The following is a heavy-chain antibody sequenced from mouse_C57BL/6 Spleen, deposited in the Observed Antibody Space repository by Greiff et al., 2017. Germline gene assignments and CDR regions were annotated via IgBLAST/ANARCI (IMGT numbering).Heavy chain of an antibody. CDR2: INYDGSST. CDR3: ASDYFGLWYFYV. CDR1: GFTFSDYY. D-gene: IGHD1-1*01. Sequence: DVQLVESEGGLVQPGSSMKLSCTASGFTFSDYYMAWVRQVPEKGLEWVANINYDGSSTYYLDSLKSRFIISRDNAKNILYMQMSSLRSADTASYYFASDYFGLWYFYVWATAPTVPVSS. V-gene: IGHV5-16*01. J-gene: IGHJ1*03.